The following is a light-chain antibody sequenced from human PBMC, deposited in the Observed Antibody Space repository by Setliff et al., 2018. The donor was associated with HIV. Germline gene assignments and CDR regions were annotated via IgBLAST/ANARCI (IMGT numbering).Light chain of an antibody. V-gene: IGKV4-1*01. Sequence: IVMTQSPDSLAVSLGERATINCKSSQSVLYSSNNKNYLAWYQQKPGQPPKLLIYWASIRESGVPNRFSGSGSGTDFTLTISSLQAEDVAVYYCQQYYSTLITFGQGTRLEIK. CDR3: QQYYSTLIT. J-gene: IGKJ5*01. CDR1: QSVLYSSNNKNY. CDR2: WAS.